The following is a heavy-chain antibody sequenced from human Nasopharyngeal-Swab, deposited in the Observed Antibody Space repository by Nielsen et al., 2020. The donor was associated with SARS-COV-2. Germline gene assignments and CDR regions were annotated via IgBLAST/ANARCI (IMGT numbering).Heavy chain of an antibody. CDR2: IARDGSTI. CDR3: ATEPPTTIGARPDY. V-gene: IGHV3-48*03. Sequence: GGSLRLSCAASGFTFDNYEMNWVRQAPGKGLEWVSYIARDGSTIYYADSVKGRFTISRDNAKNSLYLQMNGLRAEDTAVYYCATEPPTTIGARPDYWGQGTLVTVSS. CDR1: GFTFDNYE. J-gene: IGHJ4*02. D-gene: IGHD6-6*01.